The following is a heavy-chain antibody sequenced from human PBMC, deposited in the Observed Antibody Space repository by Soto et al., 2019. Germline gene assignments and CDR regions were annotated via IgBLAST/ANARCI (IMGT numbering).Heavy chain of an antibody. D-gene: IGHD6-19*01. CDR2: IIPIFGTA. CDR3: ARGGREQWLAQNWFDP. Sequence: SVKVSCKASGGTFSSYSISWVRQAPGQGLEWMGGIIPIFGTANYAQKFQGRVTITADESTSTAYMELSSLRSEDTAVYYCARGGREQWLAQNWFDPWGQGTLVTVSS. V-gene: IGHV1-69*13. J-gene: IGHJ5*02. CDR1: GGTFSSYS.